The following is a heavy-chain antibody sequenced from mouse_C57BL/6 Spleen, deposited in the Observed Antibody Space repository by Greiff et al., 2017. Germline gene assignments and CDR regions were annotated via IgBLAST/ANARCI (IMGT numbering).Heavy chain of an antibody. J-gene: IGHJ4*01. CDR3: AIGYYADSYAMDY. D-gene: IGHD2-3*01. V-gene: IGHV5-17*01. CDR1: GFTFSDYG. CDR2: ISSGSSTI. Sequence: EVKLVESGGGLVKPGGSLKLSCAASGFTFSDYGMHWVRQAPEQGLEWVAYISSGSSTIDYADTVKGRFTISRDNAKNTLFLQMTSLRSDDTAMYYCAIGYYADSYAMDYWGQGTSVTVSS.